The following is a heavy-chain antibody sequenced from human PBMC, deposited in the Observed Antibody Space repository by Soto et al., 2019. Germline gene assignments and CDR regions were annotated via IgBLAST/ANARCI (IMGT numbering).Heavy chain of an antibody. D-gene: IGHD3-9*01. CDR1: GGSISSGGYY. V-gene: IGHV4-31*03. J-gene: IGHJ3*02. CDR3: ARDGGRVLTGYYINAFDI. CDR2: IWYRGRT. Sequence: TLSLTCSVSGGSISSGGYYWSRIRQHPGKGLEWIGYIWYRGRTYYNPSLKSRVTISVDTSKNQFSLKLSSVTAADTAVYYCARDGGRVLTGYYINAFDIWGQGTIVTVS.